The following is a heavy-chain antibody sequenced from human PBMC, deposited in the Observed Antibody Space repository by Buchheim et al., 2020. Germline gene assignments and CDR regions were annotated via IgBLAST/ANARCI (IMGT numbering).Heavy chain of an antibody. V-gene: IGHV3-23*01. CDR3: AKGQFVRKGYFDY. D-gene: IGHD6-6*01. CDR1: GFTFNTYV. CDR2: ISSTGSST. Sequence: EVQLLESGGGLVQPGGSLRLSCAASGFTFNTYVMNWVRQAPGKGLQWVPSISSTGSSTYYADSVKGRFTISRDNSKNTLDLQMNSLRADDTAVYYCAKGQFVRKGYFDYWGQGAL. J-gene: IGHJ4*02.